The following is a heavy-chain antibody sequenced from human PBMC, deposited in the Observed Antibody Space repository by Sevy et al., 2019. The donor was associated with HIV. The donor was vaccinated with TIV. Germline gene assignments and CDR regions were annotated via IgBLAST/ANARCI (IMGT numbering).Heavy chain of an antibody. CDR3: AKDGHDYGDFYFNY. V-gene: IGHV3-23*01. CDR1: GFTFSSYA. CDR2: IIGGGGRT. J-gene: IGHJ4*02. D-gene: IGHD4-17*01. Sequence: GGSLRLSCAASGFTFSSYAMSWVRQAPGKGLEWVSCIIGGGGRTYYAESVKGRFTISRDNAKNKLYLQMNNLSAEDTAVYYCAKDGHDYGDFYFNYWGQGTLVTVSS.